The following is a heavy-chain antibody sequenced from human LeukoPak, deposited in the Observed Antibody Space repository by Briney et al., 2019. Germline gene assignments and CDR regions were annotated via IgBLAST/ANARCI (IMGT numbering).Heavy chain of an antibody. CDR2: IKEDGSEI. J-gene: IGHJ4*02. CDR3: ARDRGYSTFDY. D-gene: IGHD4-23*01. V-gene: IGHV3-7*01. CDR1: AFTFSTNW. Sequence: GGSLRLSCAASAFTFSTNWMSWVRQAPGKGLEWVANIKEDGSEINYVDSVKGRFTISRDNAKNSLYLQMNSLRVEDTAVYYCARDRGYSTFDYWGQGTLVTVSS.